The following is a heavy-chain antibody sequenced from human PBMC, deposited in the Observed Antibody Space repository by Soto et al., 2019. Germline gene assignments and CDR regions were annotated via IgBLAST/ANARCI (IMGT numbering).Heavy chain of an antibody. CDR1: GGSINSGRSS. D-gene: IGHD2-8*01. Sequence: QLQLQESGSGLVKPSQTLSLTCSVSGGSINSGRSSWNWIRQSPGKGLEWIASIYHSGSTYYNPSLKSRVSISVDRPENQFSLKLSSVAAADTAVYYCVRESALSGPNWFDTWGPGTLVTVSS. CDR2: IYHSGST. J-gene: IGHJ5*02. V-gene: IGHV4-30-2*06. CDR3: VRESALSGPNWFDT.